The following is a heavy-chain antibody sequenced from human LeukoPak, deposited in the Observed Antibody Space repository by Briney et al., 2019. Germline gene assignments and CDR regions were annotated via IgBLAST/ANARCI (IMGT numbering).Heavy chain of an antibody. D-gene: IGHD5-18*01. J-gene: IGHJ4*02. CDR2: IWYDGSNK. CDR1: GFTFSSYG. V-gene: IGHV3-33*01. CDR3: ARDAVDTAYDY. Sequence: GRSLRLSCAASGFTFSSYGMHWVRQAPGKGLEWVAVIWYDGSNKYYADSVKGRFTISRDNSKNTLYLQMNSLRAEDTAVYYCARDAVDTAYDYWGQGTLVTISS.